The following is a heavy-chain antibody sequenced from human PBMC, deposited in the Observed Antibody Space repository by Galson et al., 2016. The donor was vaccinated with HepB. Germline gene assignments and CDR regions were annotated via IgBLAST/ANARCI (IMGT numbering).Heavy chain of an antibody. J-gene: IGHJ4*02. CDR2: IYTSGST. D-gene: IGHD3-10*01. CDR3: ARVPGSWSHGF. CDR1: GDSINRGAYY. Sequence: TLSLTCTVSGDSINRGAYYWTWIRQHPGKGLEWIGSIYTSGSTYYNPSLRSRLTISMDTSKNQFSLKLGSMTAADAAVYYCARVPGSWSHGFWGQGTLVSVSS. V-gene: IGHV4-31*03.